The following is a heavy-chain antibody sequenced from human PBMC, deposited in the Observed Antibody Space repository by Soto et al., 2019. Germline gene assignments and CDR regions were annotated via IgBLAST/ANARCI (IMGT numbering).Heavy chain of an antibody. J-gene: IGHJ6*02. CDR3: ARLRKRTLHYDMDV. Sequence: PSDTLSLTCTVSGGSISSSNYYWGWIRQPPGKGLEWIGSIFYSGSTYSNPSLKSRVTISVDTSKNQFSLKLSSVTAADTAVYYCARLRKRTLHYDMDVWGQGTTVTVSS. D-gene: IGHD1-7*01. CDR2: IFYSGST. V-gene: IGHV4-39*01. CDR1: GGSISSSNYY.